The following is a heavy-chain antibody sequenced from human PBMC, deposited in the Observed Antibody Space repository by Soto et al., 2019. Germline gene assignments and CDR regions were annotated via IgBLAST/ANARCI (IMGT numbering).Heavy chain of an antibody. CDR2: ISGSGGST. V-gene: IGHV3-23*01. D-gene: IGHD3-22*01. CDR3: ASSPSHYDSSGY. J-gene: IGHJ4*02. CDR1: GFTFSSYA. Sequence: GGSLSLSCAASGFTFSSYAMSWVRLAPGKGLEWVSAISGSGGSTYYADSVKGRFTISRDNSKNTLYLQMNSLRADDTSVYYCASSPSHYDSSGYWGQGTLVTVSS.